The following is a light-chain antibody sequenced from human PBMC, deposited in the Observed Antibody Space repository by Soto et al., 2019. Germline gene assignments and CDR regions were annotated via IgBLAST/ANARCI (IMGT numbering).Light chain of an antibody. CDR3: QQYGSSPYT. CDR2: GAS. V-gene: IGKV3-20*01. CDR1: QSVSNSH. Sequence: DIVLTQSPGTLSLSPGERVTLSCRASQSVSNSHLAWHQQKPGQAPRLLIYGASSRATGTPDRFSGSGSGTDFTLTISRLEPEDSAVYYCQQYGSSPYTFGQGTKLEIK. J-gene: IGKJ2*01.